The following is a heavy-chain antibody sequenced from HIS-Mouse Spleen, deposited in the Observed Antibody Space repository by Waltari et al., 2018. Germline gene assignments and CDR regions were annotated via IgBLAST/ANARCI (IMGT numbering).Heavy chain of an antibody. Sequence: QLQLQESGPGLVKPSETLSLTCTVSGGSISSSSYYWGWIRQPPGKGLEWIGSIYYSGSTYYNPSLKRRVTISVDTCKNQCSLKLSSVTAADTAVYYCAREIPYSSSWYDWYFDLWGRGTLVTVSS. J-gene: IGHJ2*01. CDR3: AREIPYSSSWYDWYFDL. CDR2: IYYSGST. D-gene: IGHD6-13*01. V-gene: IGHV4-39*07. CDR1: GGSISSSSYY.